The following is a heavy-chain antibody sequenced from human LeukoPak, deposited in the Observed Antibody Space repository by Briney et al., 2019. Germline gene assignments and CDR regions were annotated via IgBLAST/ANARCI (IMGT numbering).Heavy chain of an antibody. D-gene: IGHD6-19*01. CDR3: ASTIAVAGNSRWFDP. J-gene: IGHJ5*02. V-gene: IGHV4-59*01. CDR2: IYYSGST. Sequence: GSLRLSCAASGFTFTSYAMTWVRQAPGKGLEWIGYIYYSGSTNYNPSLKSRVTISVDTSKNQFSLKLSSVTAADTAVYYCASTIAVAGNSRWFDPWGQGTLVTVSS. CDR1: GFTFTSYA.